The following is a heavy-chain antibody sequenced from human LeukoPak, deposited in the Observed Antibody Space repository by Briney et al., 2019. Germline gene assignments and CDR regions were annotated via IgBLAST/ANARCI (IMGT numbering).Heavy chain of an antibody. D-gene: IGHD6-19*01. Sequence: SETLSLTCTVSGGSISSYYWAWIRQPPGKGLEWIASIYYNGITYYNASLESRVTMSVDTSRNQFSLRLRSVSAADTSVYYCARQPTVRRGAVASNFDYWGQGTLVTVSS. CDR3: ARQPTVRRGAVASNFDY. V-gene: IGHV4-39*01. CDR1: GGSISSYY. J-gene: IGHJ4*02. CDR2: IYYNGIT.